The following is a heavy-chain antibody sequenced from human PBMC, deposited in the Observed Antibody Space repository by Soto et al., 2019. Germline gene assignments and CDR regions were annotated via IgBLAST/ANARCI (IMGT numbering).Heavy chain of an antibody. CDR3: ARTTWGYGEPLDS. CDR1: GFTFDDYA. CDR2: ISWNSDNT. D-gene: IGHD4-17*01. V-gene: IGHV3-9*01. J-gene: IGHJ4*02. Sequence: EVHLVESGGGVAQPGGSLRLSCATSGFTFDDYAMHWVRQDPGKGLEWVSGISWNSDNTGYADSVKGRFTISRDNAKRSLFLQMNSLRSEDTAFYFCARTTWGYGEPLDSWGQGTLVTVSS.